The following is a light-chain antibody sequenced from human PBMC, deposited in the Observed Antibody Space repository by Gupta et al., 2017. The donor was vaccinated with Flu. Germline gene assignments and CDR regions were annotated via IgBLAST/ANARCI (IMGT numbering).Light chain of an antibody. CDR1: QSISSL. V-gene: IGKV1-5*03. CDR3: QFTHT. J-gene: IGKJ4*01. Sequence: DLQMTHFPSTLSASVGDRVTITCRASQSISSLLAWYQQKPGKAPKILIYKTSSFKSGVPSRFSGSGSGTEVTFTINSLQPDDSETYYCQFTHTFGRGTKVEI. CDR2: KTS.